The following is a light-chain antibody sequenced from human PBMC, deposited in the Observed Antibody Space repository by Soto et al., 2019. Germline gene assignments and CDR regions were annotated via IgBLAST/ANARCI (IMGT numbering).Light chain of an antibody. J-gene: IGLJ1*01. V-gene: IGLV2-8*01. CDR2: EVV. Sequence: QSALTQPPSASVSPGQSVTISCTGTKNDIGVYDFVSWYQQHPGKAPRLIIYEVVQRPSGVPDRFSGSRSGNTASLTVSGLQAADEADYFCNSYAGSHTYVFGSGTKHTVL. CDR1: KNDIGVYDF. CDR3: NSYAGSHTYV.